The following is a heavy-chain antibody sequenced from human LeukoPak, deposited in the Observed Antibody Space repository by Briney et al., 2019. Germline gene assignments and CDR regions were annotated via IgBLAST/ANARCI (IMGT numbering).Heavy chain of an antibody. J-gene: IGHJ4*02. Sequence: HPGGSLRLSCAASGFSVGGYWMHWVRQGPGMGLVWVSRINSDGSSISYADSVKGRFSISRGNAKNTLYLQMNGLRAEDTAVYYCTRGASGYGNFDYWGQGTLVTVSS. CDR3: TRGASGYGNFDY. D-gene: IGHD5-12*01. CDR2: INSDGSSI. CDR1: GFSVGGYW. V-gene: IGHV3-74*01.